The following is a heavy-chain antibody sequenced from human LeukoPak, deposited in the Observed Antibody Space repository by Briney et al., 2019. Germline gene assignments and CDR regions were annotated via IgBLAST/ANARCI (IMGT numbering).Heavy chain of an antibody. CDR2: LNSNGGGT. D-gene: IGHD6-13*01. CDR3: ARSLEGSSWLYYFDY. V-gene: IGHV3-23*01. J-gene: IGHJ4*02. Sequence: GGSLRLSCAASGFTFSSYGMSWVRQAPGRGLEWVSSLNSNGGGTYYSDSVKGRFTISRDNSKNTLYLQMKSLRADDTAVYYCARSLEGSSWLYYFDYWGQGTLVTVSS. CDR1: GFTFSSYG.